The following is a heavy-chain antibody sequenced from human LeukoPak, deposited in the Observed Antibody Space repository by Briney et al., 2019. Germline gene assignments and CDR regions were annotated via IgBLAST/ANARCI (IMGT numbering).Heavy chain of an antibody. V-gene: IGHV4-59*01. Sequence: SETLSLTCTVSGDSISNFYWSWIRQPPGKGLEWIGYIDDSGSTNYNPSLKSRVTIAVDTSENQFSLKLTSVTAADTAVYYCARGRDFPNWFDPWGQGTLVTVSS. CDR1: GDSISNFY. CDR3: ARGRDFPNWFDP. CDR2: IDDSGST. D-gene: IGHD3-3*01. J-gene: IGHJ5*02.